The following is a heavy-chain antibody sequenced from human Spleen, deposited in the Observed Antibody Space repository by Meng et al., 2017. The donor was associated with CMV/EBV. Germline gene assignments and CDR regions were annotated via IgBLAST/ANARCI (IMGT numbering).Heavy chain of an antibody. Sequence: SGFTFSSNWMSWVRQAPGKGLEWVANIKQDGSEKYYVDSVKGRFTISRDNAKNSLYLQMNSLRAEDTAVYYCARDLGAPYDRYAFDIWGQGTMVTVSS. CDR1: GFTFSSNW. V-gene: IGHV3-7*01. CDR3: ARDLGAPYDRYAFDI. D-gene: IGHD3-22*01. J-gene: IGHJ3*02. CDR2: IKQDGSEK.